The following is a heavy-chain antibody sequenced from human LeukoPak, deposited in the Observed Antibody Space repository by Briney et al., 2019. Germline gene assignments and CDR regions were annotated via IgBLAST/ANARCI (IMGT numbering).Heavy chain of an antibody. V-gene: IGHV3-7*01. D-gene: IGHD2-2*01. CDR3: ARVGPAGFDY. CDR2: IKQDGSEK. CDR1: GFTFSSYW. J-gene: IGHJ4*02. Sequence: GGSLRLSCEASGFTFSSYWMSWVRQAPGKGLEWVANIKQDGSEKKYLDSVKGRFTISRDNAKNSMYLQMNSLRAEDTAVYYCARVGPAGFDYWGQGTLVTVSS.